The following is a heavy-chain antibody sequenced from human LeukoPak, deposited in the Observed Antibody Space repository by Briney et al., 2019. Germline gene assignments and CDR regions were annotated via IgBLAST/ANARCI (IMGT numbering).Heavy chain of an antibody. CDR3: ARWGGSYYPDVYYFDY. CDR2: IYHSGST. D-gene: IGHD1-26*01. V-gene: IGHV4-30-2*01. Sequence: SETLSLTCTVSGGSISSGGYYWSWIRQPPGKGLEWIGYIYHSGSTYYNPSLKSRVTISVDRSKNQFSLKLSSVTAADTAVYYCARWGGSYYPDVYYFDYWGQGTLVTVSS. CDR1: GGSISSGGYY. J-gene: IGHJ4*02.